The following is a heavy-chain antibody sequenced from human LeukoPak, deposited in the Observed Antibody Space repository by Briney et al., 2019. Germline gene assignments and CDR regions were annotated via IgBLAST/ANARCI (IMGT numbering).Heavy chain of an antibody. CDR3: ARGGGSIAAAHAFDI. V-gene: IGHV1-18*01. CDR2: ISAYNGNT. CDR1: GYSFVSYA. D-gene: IGHD6-13*01. Sequence: ASVKISCKASGYSFVSYAISWVRQAPGQGLEWMGWISAYNGNTNYAQKLQGRVTMTTDTSTSTAYMELRSLRSDDTAVYYCARGGGSIAAAHAFDIWGQGTMVTVSS. J-gene: IGHJ3*02.